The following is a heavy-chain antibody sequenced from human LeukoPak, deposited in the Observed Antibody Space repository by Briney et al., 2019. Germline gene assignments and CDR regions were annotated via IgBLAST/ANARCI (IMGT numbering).Heavy chain of an antibody. Sequence: ASVKVSCKASGYTFTSYDFNWLRQATGQGPEWMGWMNPNSGATGYAQKFQGRITMTRSASINTAYMELTDLRSEDTAVYYCARDGDYYDSTFDPWGQGTLVTVSS. CDR3: ARDGDYYDSTFDP. V-gene: IGHV1-8*01. J-gene: IGHJ5*02. D-gene: IGHD3-22*01. CDR2: MNPNSGAT. CDR1: GYTFTSYD.